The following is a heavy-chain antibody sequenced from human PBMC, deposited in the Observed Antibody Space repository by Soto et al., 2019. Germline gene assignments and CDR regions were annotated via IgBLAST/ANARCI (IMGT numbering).Heavy chain of an antibody. Sequence: QVQLVQSGAEVKKPGSSVKVSCKASGGTFSSYAISWVRQAPGQGLEWMGGIIPIFGTANYADSVKGRFTISRDNTKNTLYLQMNSLRAEDTAVYYCTTDRGWHPFDYWGQGTLVTVSS. J-gene: IGHJ4*02. CDR2: IIPIFGTA. D-gene: IGHD6-19*01. CDR1: GGTFSSYA. CDR3: TTDRGWHPFDY. V-gene: IGHV1-69*05.